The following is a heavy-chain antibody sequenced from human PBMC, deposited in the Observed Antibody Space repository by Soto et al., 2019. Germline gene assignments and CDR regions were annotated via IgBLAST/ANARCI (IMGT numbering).Heavy chain of an antibody. D-gene: IGHD6-6*01. V-gene: IGHV1-46*01. CDR3: ARGRGTAARPRYYFDY. CDR1: GYTFTSYY. J-gene: IGHJ4*02. Sequence: ASVKVSCKASGYTFTSYYTHWVRQAPGQGLEWMGIINPSGGSTSYAQKFQGRVTMTRDTSTSTVYMELSSLRSEDTAVYYCARGRGTAARPRYYFDYWGQGTLVTVSS. CDR2: INPSGGST.